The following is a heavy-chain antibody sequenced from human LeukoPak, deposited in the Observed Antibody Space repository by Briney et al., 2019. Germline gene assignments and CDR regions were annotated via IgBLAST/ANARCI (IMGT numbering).Heavy chain of an antibody. CDR2: ISGSGGDT. Sequence: GGSLRPSCAASGFTFSSYAMGWVRQAAGKGLEWVSTISGSGGDTYYADSVKGRFTISRDNSRNTLYLQMNSLRVDDTAVYYCAARPPVAVAGPFDYWGQGPLVTVSS. V-gene: IGHV3-23*01. CDR1: GFTFSSYA. J-gene: IGHJ4*02. D-gene: IGHD6-19*01. CDR3: AARPPVAVAGPFDY.